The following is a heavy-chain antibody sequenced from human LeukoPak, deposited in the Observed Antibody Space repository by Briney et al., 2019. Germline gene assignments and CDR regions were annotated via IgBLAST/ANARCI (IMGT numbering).Heavy chain of an antibody. CDR2: ISGSGGST. CDR3: ARGGELGAYYYYYYMDV. CDR1: GGSISSSSYY. D-gene: IGHD1-26*01. Sequence: ETLSLTCTVSGGSISSSSYYWGWIRQPPGKGLEWVSAISGSGGSTYYADSVKGRFTISRDNSKNTLYLQMNSLRSDDTAVYYCARGGELGAYYYYYYMDVWGKGTTVTVSS. J-gene: IGHJ6*03. V-gene: IGHV3-23*01.